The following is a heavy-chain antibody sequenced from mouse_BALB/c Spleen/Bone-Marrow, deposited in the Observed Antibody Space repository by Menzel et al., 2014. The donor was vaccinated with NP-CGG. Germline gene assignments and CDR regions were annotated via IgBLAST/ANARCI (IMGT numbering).Heavy chain of an antibody. Sequence: AQLKESGAELARPGASVKMSCRASGYTFTTYTMHWVKQRPGQGLEWIGYINPSSGYTYYNQKFKDKATLTADKSSSAAYLQLSSLTSEDSAVYYCARVYGNYDAMDYWGQGTSVTVSS. CDR1: GYTFTTYT. D-gene: IGHD2-1*01. CDR3: ARVYGNYDAMDY. V-gene: IGHV1-4*01. CDR2: INPSSGYT. J-gene: IGHJ4*01.